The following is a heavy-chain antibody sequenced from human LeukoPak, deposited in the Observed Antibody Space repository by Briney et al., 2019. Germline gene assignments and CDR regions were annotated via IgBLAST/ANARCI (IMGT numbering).Heavy chain of an antibody. V-gene: IGHV1-18*04. CDR1: GYTFTSYG. Sequence: ASVKVSCKASGYTFTSYGISWVRQAPGQGLEWMGWISAYNGNTNYAQKLQGRVTMTTDTSTSTAYMELRSLGSDDTAVYYCARDLTMVRGVIRYYFDYWGQGTLVTVSS. CDR3: ARDLTMVRGVIRYYFDY. J-gene: IGHJ4*02. D-gene: IGHD3-10*01. CDR2: ISAYNGNT.